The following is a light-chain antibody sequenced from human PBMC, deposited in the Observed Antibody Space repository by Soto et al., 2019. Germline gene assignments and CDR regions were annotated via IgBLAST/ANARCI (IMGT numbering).Light chain of an antibody. CDR3: QQYGSSPRT. CDR2: GAS. CDR1: QSVSSSF. V-gene: IGKV3-20*01. J-gene: IGKJ2*01. Sequence: EIVLTQSPGTLSLSPGERATLSCRASQSVSSSFLAWYQQKPGQAPRLLIYGASSRATGIPDRFSGSGSGTDFTLTISRLEPEDFAVYYCQQYGSSPRTFGQVTKLEIK.